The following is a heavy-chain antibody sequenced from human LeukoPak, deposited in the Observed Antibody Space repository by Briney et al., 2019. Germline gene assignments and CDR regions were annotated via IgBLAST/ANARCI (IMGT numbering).Heavy chain of an antibody. J-gene: IGHJ4*02. Sequence: PGGSLRHSCAASGFTFSTYSMNWVRQSPGKGLEWVSYIRSSSSIIHYADSVKGRFTISRDNAKSSLYLQMNSLRDEDTAVYYCARNLYDFLTGFDSWGQGTLVTVSS. CDR2: IRSSSSII. D-gene: IGHD3-9*01. CDR3: ARNLYDFLTGFDS. CDR1: GFTFSTYS. V-gene: IGHV3-48*02.